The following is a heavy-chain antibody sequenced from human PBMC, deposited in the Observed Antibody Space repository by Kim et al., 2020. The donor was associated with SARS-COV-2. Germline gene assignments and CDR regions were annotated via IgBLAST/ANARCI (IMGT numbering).Heavy chain of an antibody. D-gene: IGHD6-19*01. Sequence: QKFQGRVTITADDATSTAYMELSSLRSEDTAVYYCARVPIAVAGTTQFDYWGQGTLVTVSS. CDR3: ARVPIAVAGTTQFDY. V-gene: IGHV1-69*01. J-gene: IGHJ4*02.